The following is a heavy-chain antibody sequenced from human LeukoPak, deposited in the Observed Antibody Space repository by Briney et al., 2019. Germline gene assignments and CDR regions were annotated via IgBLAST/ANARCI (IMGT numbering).Heavy chain of an antibody. V-gene: IGHV3-66*01. CDR3: ARGENYYYDSSGYARYFDY. CDR2: IYSGGST. J-gene: IGHJ4*02. CDR1: GFTVSSNY. Sequence: GGSLRLSCAASGFTVSSNYMSWVRQAPGKGLEWVSVIYSGGSTYYADSVKGRFTISRDNSKNTLYLQMNSLRAEDTAVYYCARGENYYYDSSGYARYFDYWGQGTLVTVSS. D-gene: IGHD3-22*01.